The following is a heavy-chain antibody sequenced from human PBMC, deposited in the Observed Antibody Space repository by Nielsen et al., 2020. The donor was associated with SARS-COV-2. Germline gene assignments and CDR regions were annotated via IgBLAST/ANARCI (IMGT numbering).Heavy chain of an antibody. CDR2: IYYSGST. V-gene: IGHV4-59*12. Sequence: WIRQPPGKGLEWIGYIYYSGSTNYNPSPKSRVTISVDTSKNQFSLKLSSVTAADTAVYYCARDATYYYGSGSYYNWFDPWGQGTLVTVSS. J-gene: IGHJ5*02. CDR3: ARDATYYYGSGSYYNWFDP. D-gene: IGHD3-10*01.